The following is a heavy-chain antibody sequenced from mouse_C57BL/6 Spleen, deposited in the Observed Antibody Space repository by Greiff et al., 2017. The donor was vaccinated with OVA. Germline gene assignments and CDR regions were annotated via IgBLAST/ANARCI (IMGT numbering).Heavy chain of an antibody. CDR1: GYTFTTYP. J-gene: IGHJ2*01. CDR2: FHPYNDDT. V-gene: IGHV1-47*01. CDR3: ARQGGDSFDY. Sequence: QVQLKQSGAELVKPGASVKMSCKASGYTFTTYPIEWMKQNHGKSLEWIGNFHPYNDDTKYNDKFKGKVTLTVDTSSSTVFLELSRLASDDSAVYCGARQGGDSFDYWGQGTTLTVSS. D-gene: IGHD2-13*01.